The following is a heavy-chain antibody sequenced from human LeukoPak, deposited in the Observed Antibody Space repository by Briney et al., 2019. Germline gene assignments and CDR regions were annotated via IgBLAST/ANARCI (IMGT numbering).Heavy chain of an antibody. CDR1: GSXFSDSE. Sequence: PGGSLRLSCAASGSXFSDSEMNWVRQAPGKGLEWVSYMSGSGSIKYYADSVKGRFTISRDNAKNSLYLQMNSLRVEDTAIYYCARDPRGQVTVVAGQKYCHYGMDVWGQGTTVTVSS. CDR3: ARDPRGQVTVVAGQKYCHYGMDV. V-gene: IGHV3-48*03. CDR2: MSGSGSIK. D-gene: IGHD3/OR15-3a*01. J-gene: IGHJ6*02.